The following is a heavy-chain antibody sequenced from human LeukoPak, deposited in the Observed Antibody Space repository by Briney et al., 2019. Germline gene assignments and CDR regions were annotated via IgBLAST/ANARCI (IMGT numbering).Heavy chain of an antibody. CDR3: ARDSGGGGWSGFDY. J-gene: IGHJ4*02. CDR2: IYYSGST. Sequence: SETLSLTCTVSGGSISSDYWSWIRQPPGKGLEWIGYIYYSGSTNYNPSLKSRVTMSVDTSKNQFSLKLCSVTAADTAVYYCARDSGGGGWSGFDYWGQGTLVTVSS. D-gene: IGHD2-15*01. CDR1: GGSISSDY. V-gene: IGHV4-59*01.